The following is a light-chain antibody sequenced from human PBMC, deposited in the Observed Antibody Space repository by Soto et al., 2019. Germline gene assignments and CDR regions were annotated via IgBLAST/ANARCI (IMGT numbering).Light chain of an antibody. CDR2: WAS. Sequence: DIQMTQSPSTLSAAVGDRVMCTCRASQNINNRLAWYQQRPGKSPKLLVYWASTLESGVPSRFSGSGSGTEFTLSISGLQPDDFATYYCQHFYTYSPWTFGQGTKVDIK. CDR1: QNINNR. V-gene: IGKV1-5*03. CDR3: QHFYTYSPWT. J-gene: IGKJ1*01.